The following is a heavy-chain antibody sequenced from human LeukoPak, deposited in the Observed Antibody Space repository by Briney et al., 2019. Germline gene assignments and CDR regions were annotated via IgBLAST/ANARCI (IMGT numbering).Heavy chain of an antibody. Sequence: GGSLRLSCAASGFSFSTYGMSWVRQAPGKGLEWVSGISSGGSGTYYADSVKGRFTISRDNAKSSLYLQLNSLTAEDTAVYYCTREDNWYFDLWGRGTLVTVSS. CDR2: ISSGGSGT. J-gene: IGHJ2*01. CDR1: GFSFSTYG. V-gene: IGHV3-23*01. CDR3: TREDNWYFDL.